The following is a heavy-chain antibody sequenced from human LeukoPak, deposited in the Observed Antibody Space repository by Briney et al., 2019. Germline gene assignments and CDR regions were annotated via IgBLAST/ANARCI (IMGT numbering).Heavy chain of an antibody. CDR3: ARHLNYYDSSARY. Sequence: SETLSLTCTVSGGSISSSDYYWGWIRQPPGKGLEWIASIYYSGTTHYNPSHQSRVTMSVDTSKNQFALKLSSVTAADKAVYYCARHLNYYDSSARYWGQGTLVTVSS. V-gene: IGHV4-39*01. D-gene: IGHD3-22*01. CDR1: GGSISSSDYY. J-gene: IGHJ4*02. CDR2: IYYSGTT.